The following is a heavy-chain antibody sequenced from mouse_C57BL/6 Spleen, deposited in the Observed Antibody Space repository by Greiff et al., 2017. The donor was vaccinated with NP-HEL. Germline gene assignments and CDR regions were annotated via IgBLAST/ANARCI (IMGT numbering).Heavy chain of an antibody. CDR1: GFTFSSYA. D-gene: IGHD2-3*01. J-gene: IGHJ4*01. CDR2: ISDGGSYT. V-gene: IGHV5-4*03. Sequence: EVQGVESGGGLVKPGGSLKLSCAASGFTFSSYAMSWVRQTPEKRLEWVATISDGGSYTYYPDNVKGRFTISRDNAKNNLYLQMSHLKSEDTAMYYCARRPYEDYAMDYWGQGTSVTVSS. CDR3: ARRPYEDYAMDY.